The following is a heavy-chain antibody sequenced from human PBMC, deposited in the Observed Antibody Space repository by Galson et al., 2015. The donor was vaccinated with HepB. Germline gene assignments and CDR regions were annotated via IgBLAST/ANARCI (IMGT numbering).Heavy chain of an antibody. Sequence: SLRLSCAASGFTFSSYGMNWVRQAPGKGPEWVAVIWYDASNKYYADSVRGRFIISRDNSKDTVYLQMNVLRAEDTAVYYCARRGYAYNNYGMNYYYHMDVWGKGTTVTVSS. CDR2: IWYDASNK. CDR1: GFTFSSYG. D-gene: IGHD4-11*01. CDR3: ARRGYAYNNYGMNYYYHMDV. J-gene: IGHJ6*03. V-gene: IGHV3-33*01.